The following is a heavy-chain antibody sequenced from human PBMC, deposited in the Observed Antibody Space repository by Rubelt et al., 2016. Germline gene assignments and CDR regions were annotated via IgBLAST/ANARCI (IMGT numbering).Heavy chain of an antibody. J-gene: IGHJ4*02. CDR2: IYYTGTT. CDR3: ARHHDSSSSYFDY. CDR1: GGSISSYY. Sequence: QVQLQESGPGLVKPSETLSLTCTVSGGSISSYYWSWIRQPPGKGLEWIGYIYYTGTTNYNPSLKSRVTISVDTSKNQFSLKLSSVTAADTAVYYCARHHDSSSSYFDYWGQGTLVTVSS. V-gene: IGHV4-59*08. D-gene: IGHD6-6*01.